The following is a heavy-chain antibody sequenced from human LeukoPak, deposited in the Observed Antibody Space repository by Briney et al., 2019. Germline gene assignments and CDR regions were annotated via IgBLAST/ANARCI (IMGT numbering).Heavy chain of an antibody. CDR2: ISYDGSNK. V-gene: IGHV3-30-3*01. J-gene: IGHJ3*02. Sequence: GGSLRLSCAASGFTFSSYAMHWVRQAPGKGLEWVAVISYDGSNKYYADSVKGRFTISRDNSKNTLYLQMNSLRAEDTAVYYCERNYDSSGYGQPGAFDIWGQGTMVTVSS. CDR3: ERNYDSSGYGQPGAFDI. D-gene: IGHD3-22*01. CDR1: GFTFSSYA.